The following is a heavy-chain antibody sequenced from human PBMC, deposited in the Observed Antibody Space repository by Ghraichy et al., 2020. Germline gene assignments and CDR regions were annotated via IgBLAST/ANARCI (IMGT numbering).Heavy chain of an antibody. D-gene: IGHD3-22*01. CDR1: GGSFSGYY. CDR2: INHSGST. V-gene: IGHV4-34*01. J-gene: IGHJ4*02. CDR3: ARGTYYYDSSGYYYVPRNQGTLDY. Sequence: SETLSLTCAVYGGSFSGYYWSWIRQPPGKGLEWIGEINHSGSTNYNPSLKSRVTISVDTSKNQFSLKLSSVTAADTAVYYCARGTYYYDSSGYYYVPRNQGTLDYWGQGTLVTVSS.